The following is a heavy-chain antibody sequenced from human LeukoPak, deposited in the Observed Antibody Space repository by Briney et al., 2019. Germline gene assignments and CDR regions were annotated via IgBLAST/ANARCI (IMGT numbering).Heavy chain of an antibody. D-gene: IGHD1-26*01. J-gene: IGHJ4*02. CDR3: SSAAMGAATH. V-gene: IGHV3-15*01. Sequence: GESLRLSCAASGFTFSFAWMNWVRQAPGKGLEWVGRIQSKTDGGTTDYAAPVKGRFTISRDDSQNTLYLQMNSLKTGDSAVYYCSSAAMGAATHWGQGTLVTVSS. CDR1: GFTFSFAW. CDR2: IQSKTDGGTT.